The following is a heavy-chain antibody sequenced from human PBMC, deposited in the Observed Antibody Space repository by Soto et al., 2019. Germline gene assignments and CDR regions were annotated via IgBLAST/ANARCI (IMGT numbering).Heavy chain of an antibody. D-gene: IGHD3-22*01. V-gene: IGHV3-23*01. J-gene: IGHJ4*02. Sequence: PGGSLRLSCAASGFTFSSYAMSWVRQAPGKGLGWVSAISSSGGSTFYADSVKGRFTISRDNSRNTLCLQMNSLRAEDTAIYYCAKYQPMTQPRPYFDYWGQGTLVTVSS. CDR2: ISSSGGST. CDR3: AKYQPMTQPRPYFDY. CDR1: GFTFSSYA.